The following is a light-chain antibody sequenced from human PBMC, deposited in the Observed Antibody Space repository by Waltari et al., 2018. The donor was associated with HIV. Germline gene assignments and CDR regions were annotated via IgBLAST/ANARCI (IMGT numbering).Light chain of an antibody. V-gene: IGKV1-39*01. CDR3: QQSYNTSYS. CDR2: AAS. Sequence: DIQITQSPFSLSASVGDRVTITCRASQSISNYLNWYQQKPGKAPKLLIYAASNLQSGVPSGFSGSGSGTDFTLTISSLQPEDFATYYCQQSYNTSYSFGQGTKLEIK. CDR1: QSISNY. J-gene: IGKJ2*03.